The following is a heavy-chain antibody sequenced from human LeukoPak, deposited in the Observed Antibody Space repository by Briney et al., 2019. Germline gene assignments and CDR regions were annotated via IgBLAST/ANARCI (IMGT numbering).Heavy chain of an antibody. CDR3: AKDFKEVTGDNYFDY. D-gene: IGHD3-9*01. V-gene: IGHV3-15*01. CDR1: GFTFSNAW. J-gene: IGHJ4*02. Sequence: GGSLRLSCAASGFTFSNAWMSWVRQAPGKGLEWVGRIKSKTDGGTTDYAAPVKGRFTISRDNSKNTLYLQMNSLRAEDTAVYYCAKDFKEVTGDNYFDYWGQGTLVTVSS. CDR2: IKSKTDGGTT.